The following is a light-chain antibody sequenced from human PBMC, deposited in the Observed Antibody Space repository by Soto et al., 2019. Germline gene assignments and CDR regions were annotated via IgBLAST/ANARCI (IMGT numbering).Light chain of an antibody. V-gene: IGKV3-20*01. CDR2: GAS. CDR1: QSISSAF. CDR3: QQYVSSPFT. J-gene: IGKJ2*01. Sequence: EIVLTQSPGTLSLSPGERATLSCRASQSISSAFLAWYQQKPGLAPRLLIYGASSRATGIPDRISGSGSGTDFTLTISRLEPEDFAVYYCQQYVSSPFTFGQGTKLEIK.